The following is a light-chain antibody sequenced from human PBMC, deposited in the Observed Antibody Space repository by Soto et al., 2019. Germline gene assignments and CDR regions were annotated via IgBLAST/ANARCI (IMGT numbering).Light chain of an antibody. CDR3: QQYNNYSPRT. CDR2: KAS. CDR1: QTSNW. J-gene: IGKJ1*01. Sequence: DIQMTQSPSTLSASVGDRATITCRASQTSNWLAWYQQKPGKAPKLLIYKASSLESGVPSRFSGSGSGTEFTLTISSLQPADFATYYCQQYNNYSPRTFGQGTKVEIK. V-gene: IGKV1-5*03.